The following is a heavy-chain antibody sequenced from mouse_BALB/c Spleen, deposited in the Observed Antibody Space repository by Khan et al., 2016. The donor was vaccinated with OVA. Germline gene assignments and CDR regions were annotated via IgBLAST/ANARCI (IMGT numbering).Heavy chain of an antibody. V-gene: IGHV3-2*02. CDR2: ISYSGNT. CDR1: GYSITSDYA. J-gene: IGHJ2*02. Sequence: EVQLQESGPGLVKPSQSLSLTCTVTGYSITSDYAWNWIRQFPGNKLERMGFISYSGNTKYNPSLKSRFSITRDTSKNQFFLQLNSVTTEDTATYYCARIYGGDFDYWGQGTSLTVSS. CDR3: ARIYGGDFDY. D-gene: IGHD1-1*01.